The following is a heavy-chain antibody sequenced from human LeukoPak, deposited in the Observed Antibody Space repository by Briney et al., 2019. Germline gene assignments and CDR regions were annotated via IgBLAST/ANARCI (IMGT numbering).Heavy chain of an antibody. CDR3: ARDGVAAGIYFDY. CDR1: GFTFSSYA. V-gene: IGHV3-7*01. J-gene: IGHJ4*02. D-gene: IGHD6-13*01. Sequence: GGSLRLSCAASGFTFSSYAMHWVRQAPGKGLEWVANIKQDGSEKYSVDSVKGRFTISRDNAKNSLYLEMNSLRAEDTAVYYCARDGVAAGIYFDYWGQGTLVTVSS. CDR2: IKQDGSEK.